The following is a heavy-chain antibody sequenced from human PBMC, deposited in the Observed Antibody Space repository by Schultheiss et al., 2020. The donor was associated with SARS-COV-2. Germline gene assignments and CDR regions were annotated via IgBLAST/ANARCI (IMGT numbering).Heavy chain of an antibody. V-gene: IGHV4-39*01. CDR2: VYYSGST. CDR1: GGAISGINW. CDR3: ATVVPSAIIDY. J-gene: IGHJ4*02. Sequence: SQTLSLTCAVSGGAISGINWWSWVRQSPGKGLEWIGSVYYSGSTYYNPSLKSRLTISVNTPKNQFSLKVNSVTAADTAIYYCATVVPSAIIDYWGQGTLVTVSS. D-gene: IGHD2-2*02.